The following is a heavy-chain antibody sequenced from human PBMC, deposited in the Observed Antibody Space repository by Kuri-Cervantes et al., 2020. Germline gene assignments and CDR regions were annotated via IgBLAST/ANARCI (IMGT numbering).Heavy chain of an antibody. CDR1: GYSISSYY. V-gene: IGHV4-59*12. Sequence: SETLSLTCTVSGYSISSYYWSWIRQPPGKGLEWIGYIYYSGSTNYNPSLKSRVTISVDTSKNQLSLKLSSVTAADTAVYFCASLWSFDFWSSLDVWGKGTTVTVSS. CDR3: ASLWSFDFWSSLDV. J-gene: IGHJ6*04. D-gene: IGHD3-3*01. CDR2: IYYSGST.